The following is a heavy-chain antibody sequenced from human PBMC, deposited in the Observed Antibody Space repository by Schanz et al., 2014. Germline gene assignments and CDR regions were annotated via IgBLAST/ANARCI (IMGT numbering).Heavy chain of an antibody. D-gene: IGHD2-21*01. Sequence: QVQLVESGGGVVQPGRSLRLSCAASGFTFSSYGMHWVRQAPGKGLEWVAVIYYDGGLRFFADSVRGRVTISRDNSNNMVYLQMNSLRAEDTAIYYCTKWANEGGGGYCHFDLWGQGTLVTVSS. V-gene: IGHV3-33*06. CDR1: GFTFSSYG. J-gene: IGHJ4*02. CDR3: TKWANEGGGGYCHFDL. CDR2: IYYDGGLR.